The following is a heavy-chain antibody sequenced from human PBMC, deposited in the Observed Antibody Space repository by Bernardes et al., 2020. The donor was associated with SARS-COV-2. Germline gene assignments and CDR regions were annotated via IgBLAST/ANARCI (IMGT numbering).Heavy chain of an antibody. CDR1: GVTLSSYA. V-gene: IGHV3-23*01. D-gene: IGHD3-16*01. CDR2: ISSSGST. J-gene: IGHJ4*02. Sequence: GWSLRLSCAASGVTLSSYAMSWVRQVPGKGLEWVSVISSSGSTYYANSVRGRFTISRDNSKNTLYLQMNSLRTEDTAVYYCTKDGGESTAWFEFDLWGQGTLVTVSS. CDR3: TKDGGESTAWFEFDL.